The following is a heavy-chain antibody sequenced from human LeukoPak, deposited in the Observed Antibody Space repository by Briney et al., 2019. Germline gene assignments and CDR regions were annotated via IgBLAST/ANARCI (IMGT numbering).Heavy chain of an antibody. D-gene: IGHD7-27*01. V-gene: IGHV1-2*02. J-gene: IGHJ4*02. CDR3: ARGPHWDPHFDY. CDR2: INPNSGGT. CDR1: GFTFTAYH. Sequence: GASVTVSFKASGFTFTAYHMHWVRQAPGQGLEWMGWINPNSGGTNYAQKFQGRVTMTRDTSISTAYMELSGLRSDDTAVYYCARGPHWDPHFDYWGQGTLVTVSS.